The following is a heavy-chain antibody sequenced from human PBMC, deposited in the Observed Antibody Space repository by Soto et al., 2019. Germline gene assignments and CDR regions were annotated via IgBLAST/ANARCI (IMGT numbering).Heavy chain of an antibody. J-gene: IGHJ4*02. CDR2: TYYRSKWYN. V-gene: IGHV6-1*01. Sequence: QVQLQQSGPGLVKPSQTLSLTCAISGDSVSSNSAAWNWIRQSPSRGLEWLGRTYYRSKWYNDSAVSVKSRITINPDTSKNQFSLQLNSVTPEDTAVYYCARDVEYYDILTGYSYFDYWGQGTLVTVSS. CDR1: GDSVSSNSAA. D-gene: IGHD3-9*01. CDR3: ARDVEYYDILTGYSYFDY.